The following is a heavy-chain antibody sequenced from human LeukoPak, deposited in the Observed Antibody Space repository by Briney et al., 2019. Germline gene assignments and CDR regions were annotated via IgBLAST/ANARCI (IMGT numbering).Heavy chain of an antibody. CDR2: MNPNSGDT. J-gene: IGHJ3*02. CDR3: ASPGTGDYAEEAFDI. Sequence: GASVKVSCKASGYTFTSYDINWVRQATGQGLEWMGWMNPNSGDTGYAQKFQGRVTMTRNTSISTAYMELSSLRSEDTAVYYCASPGTGDYAEEAFDIWGQGTMVTVSS. D-gene: IGHD4-17*01. V-gene: IGHV1-8*01. CDR1: GYTFTSYD.